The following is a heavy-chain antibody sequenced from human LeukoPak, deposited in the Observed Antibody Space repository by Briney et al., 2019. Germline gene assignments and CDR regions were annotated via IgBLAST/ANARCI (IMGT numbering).Heavy chain of an antibody. D-gene: IGHD1-26*01. CDR2: ISGSGGST. CDR1: GFTFSSYA. V-gene: IGHV3-23*01. J-gene: IGHJ4*02. CDR3: AKALLRRYYFDY. Sequence: GGSLRLSCAASGFTFSSYAMSWVRQAPGKGLEWVSAISGSGGSTYYADSVKGRFTISRDNSKNTLYLQMNSLRAEDAAVYYCAKALLRRYYFDYWGQGTLVTVSS.